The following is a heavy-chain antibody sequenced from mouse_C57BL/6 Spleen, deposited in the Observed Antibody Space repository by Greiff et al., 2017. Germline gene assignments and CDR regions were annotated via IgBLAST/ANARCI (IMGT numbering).Heavy chain of an antibody. CDR2: SRNKANDYTT. Sequence: EVKLVESGGGLVQSGRSLRLSCATSGFTFSDFYMEWVRQAPGKGLEWIAASRNKANDYTTEYSASVKGRFIVSRDTSQSILYLQMNALRAEDTAIYYCARDDPYYAMDYWGQGTSVTVSS. CDR3: ARDDPYYAMDY. V-gene: IGHV7-1*01. J-gene: IGHJ4*01. CDR1: GFTFSDFY.